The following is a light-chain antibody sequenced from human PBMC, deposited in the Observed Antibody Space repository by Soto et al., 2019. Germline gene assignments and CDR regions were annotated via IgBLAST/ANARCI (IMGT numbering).Light chain of an antibody. CDR1: SSDVGGYNY. J-gene: IGLJ3*02. CDR3: SSYTSISTLWV. Sequence: QSALTQPASVSGSPGQSITISCTGTSSDVGGYNYVSWYQQHPGQAPKLMIYDVSNRPSGVSNRFSGSKSGNTASLTISGLQAEYEADYYCSSYTSISTLWVFGGGTKITVL. V-gene: IGLV2-14*01. CDR2: DVS.